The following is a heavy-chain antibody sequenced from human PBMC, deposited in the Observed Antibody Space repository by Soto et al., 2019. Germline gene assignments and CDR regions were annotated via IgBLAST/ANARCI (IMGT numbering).Heavy chain of an antibody. J-gene: IGHJ2*01. D-gene: IGHD6-13*01. CDR3: ARALGIAAAGTFWYFDL. Sequence: QLQLQESGSGLVKPSQTLSLTCAVSGGSISSGGYSWSWIRQPPGKGLEWIGYIYHSGSTYYNPSLKRRVTISVDRSKNQFSRKLSSVTAADTAVYYCARALGIAAAGTFWYFDLWGRGTLVTVSS. CDR1: GGSISSGGYS. CDR2: IYHSGST. V-gene: IGHV4-30-2*01.